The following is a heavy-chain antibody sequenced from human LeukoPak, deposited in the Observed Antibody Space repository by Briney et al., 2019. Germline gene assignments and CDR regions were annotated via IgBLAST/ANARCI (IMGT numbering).Heavy chain of an antibody. V-gene: IGHV3-30*02. J-gene: IGHJ4*02. CDR3: AKDQCTRASCDGYPGH. CDR1: GFTLSSYG. D-gene: IGHD2-2*03. Sequence: GGSLRLSCAASGFTLSSYGMHWVRQAPGKGMEWVAFIHFDGSPKYSGDSVKGRFTVSRDNSKNTLYLQMNSLRPEDTAVYYCAKDQCTRASCDGYPGHWGQGTLVTVSS. CDR2: IHFDGSPK.